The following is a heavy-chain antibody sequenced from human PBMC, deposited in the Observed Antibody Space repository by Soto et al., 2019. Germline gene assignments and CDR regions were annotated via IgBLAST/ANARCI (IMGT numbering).Heavy chain of an antibody. CDR2: IYYSGST. V-gene: IGHV4-59*01. Sequence: PSETLSLTCTVSGGSISSYYWSWIRQPPGKGLEWIGYIYYSGSTNYNPSLKSRVTISVDTSKNQFSLKLSSVTAADTAGYYCARSGSYSPYYYYYGMDFWGQGTKVTVSS. J-gene: IGHJ6*02. D-gene: IGHD1-26*01. CDR3: ARSGSYSPYYYYYGMDF. CDR1: GGSISSYY.